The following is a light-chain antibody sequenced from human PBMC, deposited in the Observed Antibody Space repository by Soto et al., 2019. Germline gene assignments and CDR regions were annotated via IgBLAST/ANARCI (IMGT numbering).Light chain of an antibody. CDR3: QHFGNSLWT. CDR1: QSVDSH. V-gene: IGKV3-11*01. Sequence: EIVLTQSPGTLSLSPGERATLSCGASQSVDSHLAWYQQKPGQAPRLLIYDVSKRATGTPARFSGSGSGTDFTLTISGLEPEDFAVYYCQHFGNSLWTFGQGTKVDIK. J-gene: IGKJ1*01. CDR2: DVS.